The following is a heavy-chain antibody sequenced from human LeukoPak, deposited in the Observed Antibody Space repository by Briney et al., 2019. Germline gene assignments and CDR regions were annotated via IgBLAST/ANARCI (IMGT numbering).Heavy chain of an antibody. CDR3: ARVDSVGYCSSTSCYTGLDY. V-gene: IGHV4-34*01. Sequence: SETLSLTCAVYGGSFSGYYWSWIRQPPGKGLEWIREINHSGSTNYNPSLKSRVTISVDTSKNQFSLKLSSVTAADTAVYYCARVDSVGYCSSTSCYTGLDYWGQGTLVTVSS. D-gene: IGHD2-2*02. J-gene: IGHJ4*02. CDR1: GGSFSGYY. CDR2: INHSGST.